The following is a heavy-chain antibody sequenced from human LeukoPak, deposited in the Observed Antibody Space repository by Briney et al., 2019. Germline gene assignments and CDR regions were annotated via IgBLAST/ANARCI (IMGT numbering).Heavy chain of an antibody. CDR3: ARGGPSSKYFDY. CDR2: ISYDGNT. V-gene: IGHV4-59*01. J-gene: IGHJ4*02. D-gene: IGHD6-6*01. Sequence: SETLSLTCTVSGDSIRNSYWSWIRQSPGKGLEWIGYISYDGNTNYNPSLKSRITMSQDTSKNQFSLNLTSVTAADAAMYFCARGGPSSKYFDYWGRGTLVTVSS. CDR1: GDSIRNSY.